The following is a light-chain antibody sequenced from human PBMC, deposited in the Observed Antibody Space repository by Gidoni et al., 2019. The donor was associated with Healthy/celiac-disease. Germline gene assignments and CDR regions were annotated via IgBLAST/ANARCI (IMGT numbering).Light chain of an antibody. CDR1: QGVSSY. V-gene: IGKV3-11*01. CDR3: QQRSNWRLT. Sequence: EFVFTQLPATLSLSPGERATLSCRASQGVSSYLAWYQQKPGQAPRLLIYDASNRATGLPARFSGSGSGTDFTLTISSLEPEDFAVYYCQQRSNWRLTFGGGTKVEIK. CDR2: DAS. J-gene: IGKJ4*01.